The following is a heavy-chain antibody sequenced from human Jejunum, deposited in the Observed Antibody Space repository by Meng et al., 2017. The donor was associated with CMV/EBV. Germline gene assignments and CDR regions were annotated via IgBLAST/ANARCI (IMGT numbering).Heavy chain of an antibody. Sequence: QVQGGESGGGLVQPWGSLRLSCVTSGFPFNIYDMHWVRQAPGKGLDWLTCIRHDGSEDFYVDSVKGRFTISRDNSKNTLYLQMNSLIVDDSALYYCTKGGFDSWGQGTLVTVSS. CDR3: TKGGFDS. CDR2: IRHDGSED. CDR1: GFPFNIYD. V-gene: IGHV3-30*02. J-gene: IGHJ4*02. D-gene: IGHD2-15*01.